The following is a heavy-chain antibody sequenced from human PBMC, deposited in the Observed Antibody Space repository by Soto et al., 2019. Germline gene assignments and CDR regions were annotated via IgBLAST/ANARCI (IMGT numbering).Heavy chain of an antibody. Sequence: HPGGSLRLSCAASGFTFSSYAMSWVRQAPGKGLEWVSAISGSGGSTYYADSVKGRFTISRDNSKNTLYLQMNSLRAEDTAVYYCAKSLRSGTYYIDDAFDIWSQGTMVTVSS. CDR3: AKSLRSGTYYIDDAFDI. J-gene: IGHJ3*02. CDR2: ISGSGGST. V-gene: IGHV3-23*01. D-gene: IGHD3-10*01. CDR1: GFTFSSYA.